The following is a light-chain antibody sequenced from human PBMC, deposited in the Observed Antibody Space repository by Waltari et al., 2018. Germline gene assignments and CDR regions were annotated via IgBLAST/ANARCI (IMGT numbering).Light chain of an antibody. CDR2: DVT. CDR1: GSDVGDFNS. V-gene: IGLV2-11*01. J-gene: IGLJ3*02. Sequence: QSALTQPRSVSGSPGQSVTISCTGTGSDVGDFNSASWYQQPPGTAPKLVIFDVTKRPSGVPDRFSGSKSGTSASLTVSGLQAEDEADYFCCSYAGIWVFGGGTKLTVL. CDR3: CSYAGIWV.